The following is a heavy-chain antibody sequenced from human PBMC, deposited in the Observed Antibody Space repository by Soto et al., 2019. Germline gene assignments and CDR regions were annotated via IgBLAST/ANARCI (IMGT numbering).Heavy chain of an antibody. Sequence: GGSLRLSCAASGFTFSSYWMSWVRQAPGKGLEWVTNIKQDGSEKYYVNSVKGRFTISRENAKNSLYLQMNSLGAEDNAVYYCARDRITAGDAFDIWGQGTMVTVSS. V-gene: IGHV3-7*03. J-gene: IGHJ3*02. CDR1: GFTFSSYW. CDR3: ARDRITAGDAFDI. CDR2: IKQDGSEK. D-gene: IGHD1-20*01.